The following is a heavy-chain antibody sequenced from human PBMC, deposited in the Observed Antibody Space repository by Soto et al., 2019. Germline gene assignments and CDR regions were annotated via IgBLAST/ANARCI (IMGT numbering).Heavy chain of an antibody. CDR1: GFTFSNYA. CDR3: AKELKYYYDSSGYYYY. D-gene: IGHD3-22*01. Sequence: GGSLRLSCAASGFTFSNYAMSWVRLAPGKGLEWVSAISGSGGSTYYADSVKGRFTISRDNSKNTLYLQMNSLRAEDTAVYYCAKELKYYYDSSGYYYYWGQGTLVTVSS. CDR2: ISGSGGST. J-gene: IGHJ4*02. V-gene: IGHV3-23*01.